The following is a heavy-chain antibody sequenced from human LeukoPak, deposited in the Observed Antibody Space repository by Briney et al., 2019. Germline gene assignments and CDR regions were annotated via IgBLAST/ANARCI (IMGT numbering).Heavy chain of an antibody. Sequence: GRSLRLSCTVSGFTFGDNAISWVRQAPGKGLEWVGFIRSKAYGGTIEYAASVKGRFTISRDDSKSMDYMQMNRLKTEDTAVYYCTRGGAYCSGGSCYSAGYGSDPWGQGALVTVSS. CDR3: TRGGAYCSGGSCYSAGYGSDP. CDR1: GFTFGDNA. CDR2: IRSKAYGGTI. D-gene: IGHD2-15*01. J-gene: IGHJ5*02. V-gene: IGHV3-49*04.